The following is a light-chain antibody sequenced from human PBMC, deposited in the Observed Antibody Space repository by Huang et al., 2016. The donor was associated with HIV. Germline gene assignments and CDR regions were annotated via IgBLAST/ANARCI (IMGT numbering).Light chain of an antibody. Sequence: ETVLTQSPDTLSLSPGERAILFCRASQSVVKLAWYQHKVGQAPRLLIYDASNRASGIPARFSGSGSGTDFTLTVNILEPEDSAVYYCQQRSAWPPITFGQGTRLEIK. CDR3: QQRSAWPPIT. CDR1: QSVVK. J-gene: IGKJ5*01. V-gene: IGKV3-11*01. CDR2: DAS.